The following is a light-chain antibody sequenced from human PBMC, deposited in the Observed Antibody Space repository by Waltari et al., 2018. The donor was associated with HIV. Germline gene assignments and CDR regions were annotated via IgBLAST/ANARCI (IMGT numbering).Light chain of an antibody. V-gene: IGKV3-20*01. CDR3: QHYGVSPLYT. CDR2: GVS. CDR1: QTVTNNF. Sequence: EIVLAQSPGTLSLSPVETATLSCRASQTVTNNFFSWYQQRPGQAPRLLISGVSSRATGMPNRFSGSVSGTDFTLTISRLEPDDFAVYYCQHYGVSPLYTFGPGTKLEMK. J-gene: IGKJ2*01.